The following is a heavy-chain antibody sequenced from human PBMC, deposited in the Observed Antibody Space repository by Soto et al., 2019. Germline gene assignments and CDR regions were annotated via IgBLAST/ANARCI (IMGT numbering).Heavy chain of an antibody. V-gene: IGHV4-39*01. D-gene: IGHD6-13*01. CDR1: VGSISSSSYY. J-gene: IGHJ4*02. CDR3: ARHKDTSSRYLLPDY. CDR2: VYYRGNT. Sequence: SETLSLTCTFSVGSISSSSYYWGWIRQPPGKGLEWIGSVYYRGNTYYNPSVKSRVTTSVDTSKNQFSLKLYSVTAADTALYYCARHKDTSSRYLLPDYWGQGTLVTVSS.